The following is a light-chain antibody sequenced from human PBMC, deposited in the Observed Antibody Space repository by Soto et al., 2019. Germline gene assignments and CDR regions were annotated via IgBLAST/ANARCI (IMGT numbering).Light chain of an antibody. CDR1: SSNIGSKT. V-gene: IGLV1-44*01. J-gene: IGLJ1*01. CDR2: NNH. Sequence: QSVLTQAPSASGTPGQRVTISCSGSSSNIGSKTVNWYQQLPGMAPKLLIFNNHQRPSGVTDRFSGSKSGTSASLAISGLQSEDEADYYCAAWDDSLNAWVFGTGTKVTVL. CDR3: AAWDDSLNAWV.